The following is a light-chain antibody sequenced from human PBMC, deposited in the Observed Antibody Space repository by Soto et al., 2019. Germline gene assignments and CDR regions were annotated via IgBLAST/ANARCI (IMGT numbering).Light chain of an antibody. V-gene: IGKV1-39*01. J-gene: IGKJ4*01. Sequence: DIQMTQSPSSLSVSVGDRVTITCRTSQSISTYLNWYQQKPGKPPKVLIYAASSLQSGVPSRFSGSGSGTDFTLSISSLQPEDSATYYCQQTYSRFLSFGGGTKVDIK. CDR3: QQTYSRFLS. CDR1: QSISTY. CDR2: AAS.